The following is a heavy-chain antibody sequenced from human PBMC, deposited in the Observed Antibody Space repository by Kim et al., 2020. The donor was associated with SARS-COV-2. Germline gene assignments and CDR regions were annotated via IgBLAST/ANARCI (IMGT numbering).Heavy chain of an antibody. CDR1: GFTVSSNY. CDR3: ARAETYYDFWSGYSSYFDY. Sequence: GGSLRLSCAASGFTVSSNYMSWVRQAPGKGLEWVSVIYSGGSTYYADSVKGRFTISRDNSKNTLYLQMNSLRAEDTAVYYCARAETYYDFWSGYSSYFDYWGQGTLVTVSS. V-gene: IGHV3-53*01. J-gene: IGHJ4*02. CDR2: IYSGGST. D-gene: IGHD3-3*01.